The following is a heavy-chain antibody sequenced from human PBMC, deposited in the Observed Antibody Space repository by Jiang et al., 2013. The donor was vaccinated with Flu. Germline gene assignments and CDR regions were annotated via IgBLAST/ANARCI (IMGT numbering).Heavy chain of an antibody. D-gene: IGHD3-16*01. CDR1: GFSFGDYA. CDR2: IRNQLYHGTT. V-gene: IGHV3-49*03. Sequence: LLESGGGLVQPGRSLRLSCTASGFSFGDYAVSWLRQAPGKGLEWVGFIRNQLYHGTTDYAASVKGRFTISRDDSKSIAYLQMSSLKTEDTAVYYCTRDLVRDVILIPATYFDYWGQGALVTVSS. J-gene: IGHJ4*02. CDR3: TRDLVRDVILIPATYFDY.